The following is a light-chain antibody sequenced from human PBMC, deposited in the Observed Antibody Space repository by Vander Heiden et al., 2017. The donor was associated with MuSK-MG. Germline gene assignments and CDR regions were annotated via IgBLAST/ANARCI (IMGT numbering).Light chain of an antibody. CDR2: DAS. Sequence: DIHMTESPSSLSACVGDRVTIPRLASQYISNYVKWYQQKPGKAPKLLICDASNLETGVPSRFSGSGSGTDFTFTSSSLQPEDIATYYCQQYDNLPLTFGGGTKVEIK. V-gene: IGKV1-33*01. CDR1: QYISNY. CDR3: QQYDNLPLT. J-gene: IGKJ4*01.